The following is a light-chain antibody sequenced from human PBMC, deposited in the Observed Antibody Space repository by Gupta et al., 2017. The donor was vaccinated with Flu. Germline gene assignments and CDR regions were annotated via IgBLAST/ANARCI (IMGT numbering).Light chain of an antibody. CDR2: AAS. CDR1: QSISSY. Sequence: DIQMTQSPSSLSASVGDRVTITCRASQSISSYLNWYQQKPGKAPKLLIYAASSLQSGVPSRFSGSGYGTDFTLTISSRQPEDFATYYCQQSYSTPPGTFGQGTKVEIK. J-gene: IGKJ1*01. V-gene: IGKV1-39*01. CDR3: QQSYSTPPGT.